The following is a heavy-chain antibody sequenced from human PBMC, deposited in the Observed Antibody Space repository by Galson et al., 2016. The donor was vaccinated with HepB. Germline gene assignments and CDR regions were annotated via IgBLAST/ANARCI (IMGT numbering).Heavy chain of an antibody. CDR1: GGSISSYF. CDR3: ARVPPSLDAFDI. J-gene: IGHJ3*02. V-gene: IGHV4-4*07. CDR2: IYDSENT. Sequence: ETLSLTCTVSGGSISSYFWSWIRQPAGKGLEWIGRIYDSENTNYNPSLKRRVTMSVDTSTNQFSLKLNSVTAADTAVYFCARVPPSLDAFDIWGQGTLVTVSS.